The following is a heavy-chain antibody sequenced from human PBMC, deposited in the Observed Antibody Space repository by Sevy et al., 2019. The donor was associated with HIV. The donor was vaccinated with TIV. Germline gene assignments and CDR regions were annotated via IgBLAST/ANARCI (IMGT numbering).Heavy chain of an antibody. CDR3: ARDRAPDDYGAQRGVYGMDV. J-gene: IGHJ6*02. D-gene: IGHD4-17*01. CDR1: GGSISSYY. Sequence: SETLSLTCTVSGGSISSYYWSWIRQPPGKGLEWIGYIYYSGSTYYNPSLKSRVTISVDTSKNQFSLKLSSVTAADTAVYYCARDRAPDDYGAQRGVYGMDVWGQGTTVTVSS. V-gene: IGHV4-59*12. CDR2: IYYSGST.